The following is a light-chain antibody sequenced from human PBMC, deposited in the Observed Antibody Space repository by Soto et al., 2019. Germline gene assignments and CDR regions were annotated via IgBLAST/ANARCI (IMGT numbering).Light chain of an antibody. V-gene: IGKV1-5*01. Sequence: DIQMTQSPSTLSASVGDRVTITCRASQSISSWLAWYQQKPGKAPKLLIYDASSLESGVPSRFSGSGSGTEFTLTISSLQPDDFATYYCQKYNSYPYTLGQGTKV. CDR1: QSISSW. CDR3: QKYNSYPYT. CDR2: DAS. J-gene: IGKJ2*01.